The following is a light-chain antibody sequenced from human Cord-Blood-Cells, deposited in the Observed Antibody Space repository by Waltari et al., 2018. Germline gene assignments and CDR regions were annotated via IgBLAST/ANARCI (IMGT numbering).Light chain of an antibody. J-gene: IGKJ1*01. CDR3: QQYNSYSWT. CDR1: QSIRSW. CDR2: KAS. Sequence: DIQMPQSPSPLSASVGDRVTITCRASQSIRSWLAWYQQKPGKAPKLLIYKASSLESGVPSRFSGSGSGTEFTLTISSLQPDDFATYYCQQYNSYSWTFGQGTKVEIK. V-gene: IGKV1-5*03.